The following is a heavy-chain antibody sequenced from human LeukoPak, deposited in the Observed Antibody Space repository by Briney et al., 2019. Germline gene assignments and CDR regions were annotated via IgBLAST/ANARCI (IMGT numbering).Heavy chain of an antibody. CDR1: GFTLSSYG. J-gene: IGHJ6*02. CDR2: ISYDGSNK. V-gene: IGHV3-30*18. CDR3: AKDFSYSGSSYGMDV. Sequence: PGGSLRLSCAASGFTLSSYGMHWVRQAPGKGLEWVAVISYDGSNKYYADSVKGRFTISRDNSKNTLYLQMNSLRAEDTAVYYCAKDFSYSGSSYGMDVWGQGTTVTVSS. D-gene: IGHD1-26*01.